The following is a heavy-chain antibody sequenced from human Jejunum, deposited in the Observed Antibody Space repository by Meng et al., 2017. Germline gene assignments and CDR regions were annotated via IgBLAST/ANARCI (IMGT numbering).Heavy chain of an antibody. D-gene: IGHD2-2*01. Sequence: PQESGPGLVRPSETLSLTGTVSGGSVSSTNCYWSWIRQPPGKGLEWIGYRYYSGSTNYNPSLKRRVTISVDTSKSQFSLKLFSVTAADTAVYYCAREYCISTTCYFDSWGQGTLVTVSS. V-gene: IGHV4-61*01. J-gene: IGHJ4*02. CDR1: GGSVSSTNCY. CDR3: AREYCISTTCYFDS. CDR2: RYYSGST.